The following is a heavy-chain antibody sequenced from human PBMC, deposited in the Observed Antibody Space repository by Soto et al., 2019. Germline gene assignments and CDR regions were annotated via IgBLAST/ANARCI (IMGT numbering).Heavy chain of an antibody. J-gene: IGHJ4*02. V-gene: IGHV4-39*01. CDR1: GGSISSSSYY. Sequence: QLQLQESGPGVMKSSETLSLTCTVSGGSISSSSYYWGWIRQPPGKGLEWIGSFYYSGSTYYNTSLERRVTLSGDKSENQLSLKLSSVTAADTAVYYCARQVVDGTVTGAGSFDYWGQGTLVTVSS. CDR2: FYYSGST. D-gene: IGHD3-10*01. CDR3: ARQVVDGTVTGAGSFDY.